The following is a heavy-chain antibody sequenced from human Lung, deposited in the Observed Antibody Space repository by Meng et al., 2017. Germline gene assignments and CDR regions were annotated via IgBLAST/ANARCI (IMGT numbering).Heavy chain of an antibody. D-gene: IGHD5-12*01. CDR3: SGHIDY. CDR1: GFYFNNAW. Sequence: EVHLVESGGDLVKPGGSLRLSCAASGFYFNNAWMSWVRQTPGKGLEWVGRIKSNTDRGTTKYAAPVTGRFTISRDDSKSTLYLQMNSLKTEDTAVYYCSGHIDYWGQGTLVTAPQ. CDR2: IKSNTDRGTT. V-gene: IGHV3-15*01. J-gene: IGHJ4*02.